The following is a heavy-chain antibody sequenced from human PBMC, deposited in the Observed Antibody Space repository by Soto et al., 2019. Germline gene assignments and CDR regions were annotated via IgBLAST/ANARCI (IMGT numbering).Heavy chain of an antibody. CDR1: GFTFSTYW. CDR3: TTEATWFDP. V-gene: IGHV3-7*03. CDR2: IKQDGTEK. Sequence: GGSLRLSCAASGFTFSTYWMSWVRRTPGKGLEWVANIKQDGTEKYYVDSVRGRLTVSRDDSKNTLYLQMNSLKTEDTAVYYCTTEATWFDPWGQGTLVTVSS. J-gene: IGHJ5*02.